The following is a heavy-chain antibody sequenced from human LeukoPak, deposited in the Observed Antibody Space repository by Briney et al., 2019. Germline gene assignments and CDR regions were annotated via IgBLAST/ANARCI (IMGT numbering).Heavy chain of an antibody. J-gene: IGHJ5*02. CDR1: GGSISSSSYY. Sequence: PSETLSLTCTVSGGSISSSSYYWGWIRQPPGKGLEWIGSIYYSGSTYYNPSLKSRVTISVDTSKNQFSLKLSSVTPEDTAVYYCAASVAAAGRNWFDPWGQGTLVTVSS. V-gene: IGHV4-39*07. CDR3: AASVAAAGRNWFDP. D-gene: IGHD6-13*01. CDR2: IYYSGST.